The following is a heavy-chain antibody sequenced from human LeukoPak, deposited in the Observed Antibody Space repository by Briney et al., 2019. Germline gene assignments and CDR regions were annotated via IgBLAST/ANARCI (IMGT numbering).Heavy chain of an antibody. J-gene: IGHJ5*02. V-gene: IGHV3-21*01. CDR3: ARDQRPVLRYFDWLLKENWFDP. D-gene: IGHD3-9*01. CDR2: ISSSSSYI. Sequence: GGSLRLSCAASGFTVSSYSMNWVRQAPGKGLEWVSSISSSSSYIYYADSVKGRFTISRDNAKNSLYLQMNSLRAEDTAVYYCARDQRPVLRYFDWLLKENWFDPWGQGTLVTVSS. CDR1: GFTVSSYS.